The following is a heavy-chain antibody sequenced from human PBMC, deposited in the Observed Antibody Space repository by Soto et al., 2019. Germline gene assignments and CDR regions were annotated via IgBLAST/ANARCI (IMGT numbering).Heavy chain of an antibody. CDR3: TKEKSVMNSGYDAFDL. Sequence: EAKLEESGGGLIEPGGSLRLSCAASGFSFSAFEMNWVRQAPGKGPEWVAHIKSGGSFTLYAASVKGRFTISRDDADNSLYLQMNRLRAEDTALYYCTKEKSVMNSGYDAFDLGGRGTMVTVSS. D-gene: IGHD5-12*01. V-gene: IGHV3-48*03. CDR2: IKSGGSFT. CDR1: GFSFSAFE. J-gene: IGHJ3*01.